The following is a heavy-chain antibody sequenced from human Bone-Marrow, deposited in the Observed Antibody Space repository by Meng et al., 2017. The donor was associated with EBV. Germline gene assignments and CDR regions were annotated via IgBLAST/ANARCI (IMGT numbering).Heavy chain of an antibody. CDR1: GGTFRSDA. CDR2: LIPMSDAP. CDR3: ASESGRGFTPDY. Sequence: QVQLVQVGAGVKKPGSLVRVACKTSGGTFRSDAISWVRQAPGKGLEWMGGLIPMSDAPHYAQKFQGRVTITADESTSTHYMDLSGLRSEDTAVYYCASESGRGFTPDYWGQGTLVTVSS. V-gene: IGHV1-69*01. J-gene: IGHJ4*02. D-gene: IGHD3-10*01.